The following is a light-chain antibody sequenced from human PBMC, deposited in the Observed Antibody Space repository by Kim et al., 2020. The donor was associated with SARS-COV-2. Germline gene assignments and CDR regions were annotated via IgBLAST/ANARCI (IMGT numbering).Light chain of an antibody. Sequence: EIVMTQSPATLSVSPGERASLSCRASQSVGSNLAWYQQKPGQAPRLLIYGASTRATGIPARFSGSGSGTDFTLTISSLQSEDFAVYYCQRFSNWFMYTFGQGTKVEI. CDR2: GAS. CDR3: QRFSNWFMYT. V-gene: IGKV3-15*01. CDR1: QSVGSN. J-gene: IGKJ2*01.